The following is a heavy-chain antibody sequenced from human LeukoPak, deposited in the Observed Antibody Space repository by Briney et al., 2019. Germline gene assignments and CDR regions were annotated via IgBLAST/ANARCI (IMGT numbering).Heavy chain of an antibody. V-gene: IGHV1-69*04. Sequence: SVKVSCKASGGTFSSYAISWVRQAPGQGLEWMGRIIPIFGIANYAQKFQGRVTITADKSTSTAYMELSSLRSEDTAVCYCAFGTAYYDSSGYYHPFDYWGQGTLVTVSS. CDR1: GGTFSSYA. D-gene: IGHD3-22*01. J-gene: IGHJ4*02. CDR2: IIPIFGIA. CDR3: AFGTAYYDSSGYYHPFDY.